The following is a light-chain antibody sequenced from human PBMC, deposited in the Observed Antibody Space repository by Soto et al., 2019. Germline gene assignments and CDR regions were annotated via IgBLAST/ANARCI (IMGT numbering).Light chain of an antibody. CDR1: QSVSSD. V-gene: IGKV3-15*01. CDR3: QQYNNWPRT. CDR2: GAS. J-gene: IGKJ1*01. Sequence: EIALTQSPATLSLSPGERATLSCRASQSVSSDLAWYHQKPGQAPRLLIYGASTRATGIPARFSGSGSGTEFTLTINSLQSEDFAVYYCQQYNNWPRTFGQGTKVDIK.